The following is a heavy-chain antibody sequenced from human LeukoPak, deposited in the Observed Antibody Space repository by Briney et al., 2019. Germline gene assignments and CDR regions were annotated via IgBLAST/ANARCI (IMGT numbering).Heavy chain of an antibody. J-gene: IGHJ4*02. CDR2: VSGSGGST. Sequence: GGSLGLSCAASGATFSSNAMTWVRQAPGKRLEWVSAVSGSGGSTYYADSVKGRFTISRDNSKNTLYLQMSSLRAEDTAVYYCAKDRGRYYDSSGYYWGYYFDSWGQGILVTVST. CDR1: GATFSSNA. CDR3: AKDRGRYYDSSGYYWGYYFDS. V-gene: IGHV3-23*01. D-gene: IGHD3-22*01.